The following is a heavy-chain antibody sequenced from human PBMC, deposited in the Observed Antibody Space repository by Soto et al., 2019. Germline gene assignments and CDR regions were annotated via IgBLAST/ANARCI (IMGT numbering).Heavy chain of an antibody. CDR1: GGSISSYY. V-gene: IGHV4-59*12. CDR2: IYYSGST. Sequence: SETLSLTCTVSGGSISSYYWSWIRQPPGKGLEWIGYIYYSGSTNYNPSLKSRVTISVDTSKNQFSLKLSSVTAADTAVYYCARADHPSGYYDIWGQGILVTVSS. CDR3: ARADHPSGYYDI. J-gene: IGHJ4*02. D-gene: IGHD3-3*01.